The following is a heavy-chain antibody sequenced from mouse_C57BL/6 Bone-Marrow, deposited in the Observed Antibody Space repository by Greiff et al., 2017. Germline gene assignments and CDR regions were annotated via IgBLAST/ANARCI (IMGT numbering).Heavy chain of an antibody. J-gene: IGHJ4*01. V-gene: IGHV1-78*01. D-gene: IGHD2-4*01. CDR2: IYPRDGST. CDR1: GYTFTDHT. CDR3: AREDDYDPYAMDY. Sequence: VQLQESDAELVKPGASVKISCKVSGYTFTDHTIHWMKQRPEQGLEWIGYIYPRDGSTKYNEKFKGKATLTADKSSSTAYMQLNSLTSEDSAVYFCAREDDYDPYAMDYWGQGTSVTVSS.